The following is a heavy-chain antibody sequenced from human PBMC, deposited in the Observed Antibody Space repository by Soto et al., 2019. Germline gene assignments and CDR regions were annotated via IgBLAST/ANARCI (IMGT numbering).Heavy chain of an antibody. V-gene: IGHV4-61*03. CDR2: IYNSGSP. CDR1: CGSVSSGSYY. CDR3: ARAYDGTGSYWGYLDY. J-gene: IGHJ4*02. Sequence: QVQLQESGPRLVKPSETLSLTCTVSCGSVSSGSYYCTWLRRPPGKGLEWIGYIYNSGSPIYNPSRERRAAISVDTSNNHFYLKLRSVCAADTAVCYWARAYDGTGSYWGYLDYWGQGPMVTVSS. D-gene: IGHD3-22*01.